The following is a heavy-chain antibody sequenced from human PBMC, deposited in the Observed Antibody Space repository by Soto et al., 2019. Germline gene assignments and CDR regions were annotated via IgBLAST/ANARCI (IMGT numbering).Heavy chain of an antibody. CDR1: GYTFTSYY. V-gene: IGHV1-46*01. CDR3: ALEWLFSSSSSFPYYYGMDV. Sequence: GASVKVSCKASGYTFTSYYMHWVRQAPGQGLEWMGIINPSGGSTSYAQKFQGRVTMTRDTSTSTVYMELSSLRSEDTAVYYCALEWLFSSSSSFPYYYGMDVWGQGTTVTVSS. D-gene: IGHD3-3*01. CDR2: INPSGGST. J-gene: IGHJ6*02.